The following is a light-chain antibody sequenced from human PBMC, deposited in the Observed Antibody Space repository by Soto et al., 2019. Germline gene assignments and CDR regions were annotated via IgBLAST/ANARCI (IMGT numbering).Light chain of an antibody. CDR2: RNN. Sequence: QSVLTQPPSASGTPGQRVTISCSGSSSNIGTNYLYWYQHLPGTAPKLLIYRNNQRPSGVPDRFSGSKSATSGSLAISGLRSEDEADYYCFSFTSHSSHYVFGTGTKLTVL. V-gene: IGLV1-47*01. CDR1: SSNIGTNY. J-gene: IGLJ1*01. CDR3: FSFTSHSSHYV.